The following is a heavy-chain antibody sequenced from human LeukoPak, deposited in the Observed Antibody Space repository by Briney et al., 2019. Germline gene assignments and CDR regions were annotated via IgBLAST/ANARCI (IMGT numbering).Heavy chain of an antibody. CDR2: IYYSGST. V-gene: IGHV4-30-4*01. CDR1: GGSISSGDYY. CDR3: ARDPGEFLALDY. Sequence: SETLSLTCSVSGGSISSGDYYWSWIRQPPGKALEWIGHIYYSGSTYYNPSLKSRVTISVDTSKNQFSLKVNSVTAADTAVYYCARDPGEFLALDYWGQGTLVTVSS. J-gene: IGHJ4*02. D-gene: IGHD3-10*01.